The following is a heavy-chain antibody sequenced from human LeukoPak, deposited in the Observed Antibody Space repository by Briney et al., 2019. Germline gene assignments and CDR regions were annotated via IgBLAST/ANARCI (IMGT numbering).Heavy chain of an antibody. J-gene: IGHJ4*02. Sequence: SQTLSLTCTVSGGSISRGDYYWSWIRQPPGKGLEWIRYIYYSGSTYYNPSFKSRVTISVDTSKNQFALKLSSVTAADTAVYYCARYDIAAAYFDYWGQGTLVTVSS. D-gene: IGHD6-13*01. CDR2: IYYSGST. CDR1: GGSISRGDYY. V-gene: IGHV4-30-4*08. CDR3: ARYDIAAAYFDY.